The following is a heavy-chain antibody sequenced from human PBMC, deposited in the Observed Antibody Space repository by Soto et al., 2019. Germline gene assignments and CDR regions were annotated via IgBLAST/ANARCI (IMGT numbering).Heavy chain of an antibody. Sequence: HPGGSLRLSCAASGFTFSNYAMSWVRQTPGKGLEWVSGISGSGGTSYYADSVERRFTISRDNSKNTLYLQIDSLRVEDTAVFYCAKDGSGQWLVTSTSWYFDLWGRGTLVTVSS. V-gene: IGHV3-23*01. D-gene: IGHD5-12*01. CDR3: AKDGSGQWLVTSTSWYFDL. CDR1: GFTFSNYA. CDR2: ISGSGGTS. J-gene: IGHJ2*01.